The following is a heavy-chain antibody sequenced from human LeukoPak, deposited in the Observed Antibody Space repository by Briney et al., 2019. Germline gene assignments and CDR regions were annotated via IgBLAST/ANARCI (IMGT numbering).Heavy chain of an antibody. J-gene: IGHJ4*02. Sequence: ASVKVSCKASGYTFTSDAIHWVRQAPGQRPEWMGWVSGGDGITRYSQKFQGRVTLTRDTSANTAYMDLSSLTSEDTAVYFCARGYSSGWYLDYWGQGTLVTVSS. D-gene: IGHD6-19*01. CDR2: VSGGDGIT. V-gene: IGHV1-3*01. CDR3: ARGYSSGWYLDY. CDR1: GYTFTSDA.